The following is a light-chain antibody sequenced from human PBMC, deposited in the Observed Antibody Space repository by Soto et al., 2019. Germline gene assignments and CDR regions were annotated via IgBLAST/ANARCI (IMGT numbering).Light chain of an antibody. V-gene: IGKV3-15*01. J-gene: IGKJ2*01. CDR1: QGVSRK. CDR2: GAS. Sequence: DIVMTQSPATLSVAPGERVTFSCRASQGVSRKLAWYQHKPGQAPRLLISGASTGATGIPARFSGSGSGTEFTLTISSLQSEDCAIYFCQQYNTDSHTFGQGTKLEIK. CDR3: QQYNTDSHT.